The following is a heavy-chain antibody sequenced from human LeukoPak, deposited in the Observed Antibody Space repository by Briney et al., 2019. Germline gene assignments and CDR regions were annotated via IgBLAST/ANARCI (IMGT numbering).Heavy chain of an antibody. CDR2: IYYSGST. CDR1: DGSINSSSYY. D-gene: IGHD2-21*02. CDR3: ARYNMLAYCGGDCYYYFDY. J-gene: IGHJ4*02. V-gene: IGHV4-61*05. Sequence: SDTLSLTCTVSDGSINSSSYYWGWIRQPPGKGLEWIGYIYYSGSTNYNPSLKSRVTISVDTSKNQFSLKLSSVTAADTAVYYCARYNMLAYCGGDCYYYFDYWGQGTLVTVSS.